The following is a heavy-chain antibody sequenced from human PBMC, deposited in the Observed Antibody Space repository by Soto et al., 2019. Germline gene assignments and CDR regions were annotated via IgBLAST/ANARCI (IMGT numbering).Heavy chain of an antibody. V-gene: IGHV3-7*01. CDR2: IKEDGSEK. D-gene: IGHD2-8*01. J-gene: IGHJ3*01. CDR1: EFTFSDYY. Sequence: EVQLVESGGGLVQPGGSLRLSCAASEFTFSDYYMNWVRQAPGKGLEWVANIKEDGSEKYYVDSVKGRFTISRDNAKNSLYLQMNSLRAEDTAVYYCARGAGCSNDLCNDGPFDFWGQGTMVTVSS. CDR3: ARGAGCSNDLCNDGPFDF.